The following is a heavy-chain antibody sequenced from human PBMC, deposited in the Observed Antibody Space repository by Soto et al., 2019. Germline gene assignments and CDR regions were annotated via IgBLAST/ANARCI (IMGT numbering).Heavy chain of an antibody. V-gene: IGHV1-69*01. J-gene: IGHJ6*02. Sequence: QVHLVQSGAEVKKPGSSVKVSCKASGGTFSSYAISWVRQAPGQGLEWMGGIIPIFGTANYAQKFQGRVTITADESTSTAYMELSSLRSEDTAVYYCARTIAAAGPTKNYYYYYGMDVWGQGTTVTVSS. CDR1: GGTFSSYA. CDR3: ARTIAAAGPTKNYYYYYGMDV. D-gene: IGHD6-13*01. CDR2: IIPIFGTA.